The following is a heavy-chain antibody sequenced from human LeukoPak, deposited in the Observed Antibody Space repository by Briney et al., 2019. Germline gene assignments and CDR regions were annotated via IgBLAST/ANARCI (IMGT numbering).Heavy chain of an antibody. Sequence: GGSLRLSCAASGFTFSTYRMNWGRQAPGKGLEWVSYITSSSSTIYYADSVRGRFTISRDNAKNSLYLQMNSLRDEDTAVYYCARVDWMIVAFDMGGQGTMVTVSS. V-gene: IGHV3-48*02. CDR1: GFTFSTYR. J-gene: IGHJ3*02. D-gene: IGHD3-22*01. CDR3: ARVDWMIVAFDM. CDR2: ITSSSSTI.